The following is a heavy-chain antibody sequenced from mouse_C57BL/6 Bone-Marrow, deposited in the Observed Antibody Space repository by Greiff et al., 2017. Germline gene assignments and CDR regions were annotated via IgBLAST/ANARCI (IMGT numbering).Heavy chain of an antibody. J-gene: IGHJ4*01. CDR3: TRYVAMDY. CDR2: IDPETGGT. Sequence: QVHVKQSGAELVRPGASVTLSCKASGYTFTDYEMHWVKQTPVHGLEWIGAIDPETGGTAYNQKFKGKAILTADKSSSTAYMELRSLTSEDSAVYYCTRYVAMDYWGQGTSVTVSS. V-gene: IGHV1-15*01. CDR1: GYTFTDYE.